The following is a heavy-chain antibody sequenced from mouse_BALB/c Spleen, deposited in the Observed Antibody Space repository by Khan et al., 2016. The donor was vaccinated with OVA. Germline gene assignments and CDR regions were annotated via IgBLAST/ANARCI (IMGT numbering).Heavy chain of an antibody. D-gene: IGHD1-1*01. CDR1: GYTFTNYV. V-gene: IGHV1S136*01. Sequence: VQLQQSGPELVEPGASVKMSCKASGYTFTNYVMHWVKQKPGQGLEWIGYINPYNAGTKYNEKFKGKATLTSDISSTTAYMELSSLTSENSAVYYCAREASSWYFSFAYWGQGTLVTVSA. CDR2: INPYNAGT. CDR3: AREASSWYFSFAY. J-gene: IGHJ3*01.